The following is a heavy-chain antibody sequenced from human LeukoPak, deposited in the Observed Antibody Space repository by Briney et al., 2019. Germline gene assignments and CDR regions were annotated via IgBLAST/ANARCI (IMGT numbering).Heavy chain of an antibody. Sequence: GGSLRLSCAASGFTVSSSYMSWVRQAPGKGLEWVSLIFSGGTTHYADSVKGRFTISRDNSRNTLYLQMNSLRAEDTAVYYCAKADWGVMTLGAFDIWGQGTMVTVSS. D-gene: IGHD3-16*01. CDR1: GFTVSSSY. CDR3: AKADWGVMTLGAFDI. J-gene: IGHJ3*02. CDR2: IFSGGTT. V-gene: IGHV3-66*01.